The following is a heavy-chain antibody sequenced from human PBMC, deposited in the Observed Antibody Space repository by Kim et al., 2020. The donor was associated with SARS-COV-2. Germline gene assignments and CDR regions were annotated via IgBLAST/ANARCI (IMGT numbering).Heavy chain of an antibody. CDR3: AKDRIVVVVAATLEDY. J-gene: IGHJ4*02. D-gene: IGHD2-15*01. CDR1: GFTFSSYA. CDR2: ISGSGGST. Sequence: GGSLRLSCAASGFTFSSYAMSWVRQAPGKGLEWVSAISGSGGSTYYADSVKGRFTISRDNSKNTLYLQMNSLRAEDTAVYYCAKDRIVVVVAATLEDYWGQGTLVTVSS. V-gene: IGHV3-23*01.